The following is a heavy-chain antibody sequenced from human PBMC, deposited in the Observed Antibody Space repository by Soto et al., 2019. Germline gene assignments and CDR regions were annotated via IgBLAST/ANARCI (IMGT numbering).Heavy chain of an antibody. CDR1: GFNFSNTW. J-gene: IGHJ4*02. V-gene: IGHV3-15*04. D-gene: IGHD2-2*01. Sequence: EVQLGETGGGVGKPGGSLRLSCAASGFNFSNTWMSWVRQAPGKGLEWVGRIESKDDGGTTDYAAPVKGRFTISRDDSKNTLFLQMDSLKTDDTAVYYCSTGRSSNYHWGQGTLVTVSS. CDR3: STGRSSNYH. CDR2: IESKDDGGTT.